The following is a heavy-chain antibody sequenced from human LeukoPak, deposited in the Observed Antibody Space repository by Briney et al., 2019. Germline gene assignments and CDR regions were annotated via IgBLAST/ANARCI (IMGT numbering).Heavy chain of an antibody. D-gene: IGHD5-18*01. CDR3: AKSRWDTAMASLDY. CDR1: GFTFSSYA. V-gene: IGHV3-23*01. Sequence: GRSLRLSCAASGFTFSSYAMSWVRQAPGKGLEWVSAISGSGGSTYYADSVKGRFTISRDNSKNTLYLQMNSLRAEDTAVYYCAKSRWDTAMASLDYWGQGTLVTVSS. CDR2: ISGSGGST. J-gene: IGHJ4*02.